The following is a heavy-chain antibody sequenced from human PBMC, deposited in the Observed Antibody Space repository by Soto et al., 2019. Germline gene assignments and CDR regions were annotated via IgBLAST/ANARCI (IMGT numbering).Heavy chain of an antibody. V-gene: IGHV1-69*02. CDR3: ARGSRYSSSWHKHSPKKYYMAV. Sequence: ASGKVSCKASWGTFSRYSISWGRQAPGQGRGGMGRIIPILGIANYAQKFQGRVTITADKSTSTAYMELSSLRSEDTAVYYRARGSRYSSSWHKHSPKKYYMAVWGKGTTVTVSS. J-gene: IGHJ6*03. CDR1: WGTFSRYS. CDR2: IIPILGIA. D-gene: IGHD6-6*01.